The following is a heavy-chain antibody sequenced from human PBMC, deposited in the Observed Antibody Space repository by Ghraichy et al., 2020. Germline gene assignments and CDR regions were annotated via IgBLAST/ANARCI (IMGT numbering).Heavy chain of an antibody. CDR3: GRDVDGPIDY. V-gene: IGHV3-7*01. D-gene: IGHD5-24*01. CDR2: IKQDGSEK. CDR1: GFTFSSYW. J-gene: IGHJ4*02. Sequence: GGSLRLSCADSGFTFSSYWMSWVRQAPGKGLEWVDNIKQDGSEKYYVDTVKGRFTISRDNAKNSLYLQMNSLRAEDTAVYYCGRDVDGPIDYWGQGTLVTVAS.